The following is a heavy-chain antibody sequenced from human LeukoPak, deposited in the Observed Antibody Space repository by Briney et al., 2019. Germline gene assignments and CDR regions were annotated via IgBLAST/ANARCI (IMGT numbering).Heavy chain of an antibody. V-gene: IGHV4-61*02. CDR1: GGSISSGSYY. CDR3: ARVYGDGVDY. Sequence: SQTLSLTCTVSGGSISSGSYYWSWIRQPAGKGLEWIGRIYTSGSTNYNPSLKSRVTISVDTSKNQFSLKLSSVTAADTAVYYCARVYGDGVDYWGQGTLVTDSS. CDR2: IYTSGST. J-gene: IGHJ4*02. D-gene: IGHD4-17*01.